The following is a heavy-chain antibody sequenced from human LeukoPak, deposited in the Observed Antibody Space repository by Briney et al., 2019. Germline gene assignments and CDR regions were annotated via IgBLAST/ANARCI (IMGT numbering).Heavy chain of an antibody. CDR3: ARGALDATTPFDS. V-gene: IGHV3-21*01. Sequence: GGSLRLSCAASGFNFSIYAMSWVRQAPGKGLEWVSSISSSSSYIYYADSLKGRFTISRDNAKKSVYLQMNSLRAEDTAAYYCARGALDATTPFDSWGQGTLVTVSS. J-gene: IGHJ5*01. CDR1: GFNFSIYA. D-gene: IGHD2-15*01. CDR2: ISSSSSYI.